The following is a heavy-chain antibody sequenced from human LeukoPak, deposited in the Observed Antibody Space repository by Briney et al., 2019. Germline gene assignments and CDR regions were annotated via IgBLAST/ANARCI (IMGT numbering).Heavy chain of an antibody. J-gene: IGHJ4*02. CDR3: ARVLYYYDSSGYPGNAFDY. CDR1: GGTFISYA. CDR2: IIPIFGTA. Sequence: SVKVSCKASGGTFISYAISWVRQAPGQGLEWMGGIIPIFGTANYAQKFQGRVTITADESTSTAYMELSSLRSEDTAVYYCARVLYYYDSSGYPGNAFDYWGQGTLVTVSS. V-gene: IGHV1-69*13. D-gene: IGHD3-22*01.